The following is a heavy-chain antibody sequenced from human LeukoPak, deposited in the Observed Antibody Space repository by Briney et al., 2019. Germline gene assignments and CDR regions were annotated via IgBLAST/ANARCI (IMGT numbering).Heavy chain of an antibody. D-gene: IGHD4-11*01. J-gene: IGHJ5*02. Sequence: SVKVSCTASGGTFSSYTISWVRQAPGQGLEWMGRIIPILGIANYAQKFQGRVTITADKSTSTAYMELSSLRSEDTAVYYCARFTYSNYGDWFDPWGQGTLVTVSS. CDR1: GGTFSSYT. V-gene: IGHV1-69*02. CDR3: ARFTYSNYGDWFDP. CDR2: IIPILGIA.